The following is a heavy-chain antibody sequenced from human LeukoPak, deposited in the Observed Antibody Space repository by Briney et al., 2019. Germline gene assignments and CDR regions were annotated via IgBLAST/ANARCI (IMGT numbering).Heavy chain of an antibody. D-gene: IGHD3-3*01. V-gene: IGHV3-30*18. Sequence: GGSLRLSCTASKFTFSHYGMQWVRQAPGKGLEWVAVISSDGSIKVYADSVKGRFTLSRDNSINTVDLRTNSLRAEDTAVYYCVKEYHSRGFGAYFDYWGQGTLVTVSS. J-gene: IGHJ4*02. CDR3: VKEYHSRGFGAYFDY. CDR2: ISSDGSIK. CDR1: KFTFSHYG.